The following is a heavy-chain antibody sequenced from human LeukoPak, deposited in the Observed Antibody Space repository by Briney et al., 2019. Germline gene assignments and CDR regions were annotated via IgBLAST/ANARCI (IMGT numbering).Heavy chain of an antibody. CDR2: ISYDGSNK. Sequence: GGSLRLSCAASGFTFSSYAMHWVRQAPGKGLEWVAVISYDGSNKYYADSVKGRFTTSRDNSKNTLYLQMNSLRAEDTAVYYCARVQFGFDYWGQGTLVTVSS. J-gene: IGHJ4*02. V-gene: IGHV3-30*04. CDR1: GFTFSSYA. CDR3: ARVQFGFDY. D-gene: IGHD3-16*01.